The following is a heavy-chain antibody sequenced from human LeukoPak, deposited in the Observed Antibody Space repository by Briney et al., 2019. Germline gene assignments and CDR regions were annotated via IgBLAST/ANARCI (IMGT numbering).Heavy chain of an antibody. Sequence: GGSLRLSCAASGFTFSSYDMHWVRQATGKGLEWASAIGTAGDTYYPGSVKGRFTISRENAKNSLYLQMNSLRAGDTAVYYCARGRSVSGWGYYYYYGMDVWGQGTTVTVSS. D-gene: IGHD6-19*01. J-gene: IGHJ6*02. CDR1: GFTFSSYD. V-gene: IGHV3-13*01. CDR3: ARGRSVSGWGYYYYYGMDV. CDR2: IGTAGDT.